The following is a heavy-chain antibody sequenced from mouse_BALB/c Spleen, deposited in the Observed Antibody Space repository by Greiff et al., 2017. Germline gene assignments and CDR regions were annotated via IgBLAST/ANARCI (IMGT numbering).Heavy chain of an antibody. CDR3: ARGVYDYDSSYYYAMDY. D-gene: IGHD2-4*01. Sequence: VQLQQSGPELVKPGASVKIPCKASGYTFTDYNMDWVKQSHGKSLEWIGDINPNNGGTIYNQKFKGKATLTVDKSSSTAYMELRSLTSEDTAVYYCARGVYDYDSSYYYAMDYWGQGTSVTVSS. CDR2: INPNNGGT. V-gene: IGHV1-18*01. CDR1: GYTFTDYN. J-gene: IGHJ4*01.